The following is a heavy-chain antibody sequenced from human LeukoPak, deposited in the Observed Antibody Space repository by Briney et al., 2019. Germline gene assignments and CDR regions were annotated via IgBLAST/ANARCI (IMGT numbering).Heavy chain of an antibody. Sequence: GGSLRLSCAASGFTFSSYAMSWVRQAPGKGLEWVSAISGSGGSTYYADSVKGRFTISRDNSKSTLYLQMNSLRAEDTAVYYCAKAAVLWFGEYLFDYWGQGTLVTVSS. CDR3: AKAAVLWFGEYLFDY. CDR1: GFTFSSYA. J-gene: IGHJ4*02. D-gene: IGHD3-10*01. V-gene: IGHV3-23*01. CDR2: ISGSGGST.